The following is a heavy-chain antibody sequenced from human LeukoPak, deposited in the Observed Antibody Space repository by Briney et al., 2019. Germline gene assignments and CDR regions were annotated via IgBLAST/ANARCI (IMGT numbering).Heavy chain of an antibody. CDR3: VSWTVSLPENWLDP. CDR1: GFTFSDYY. J-gene: IGHJ5*02. V-gene: IGHV3-11*04. D-gene: IGHD6-13*01. CDR2: ISSSGSTI. Sequence: GGSLRLSCAASGFTFSDYYMSWIRQAPGKGLEWVSYISSSGSTIYYADSVKGRFTISRDNAKNSLYLQMNSLRAEDTAVYYCVSWTVSLPENWLDPWGQGTLVTVSS.